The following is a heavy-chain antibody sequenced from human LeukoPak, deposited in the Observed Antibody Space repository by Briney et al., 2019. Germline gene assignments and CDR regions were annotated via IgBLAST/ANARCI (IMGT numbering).Heavy chain of an antibody. CDR2: IYYSGST. CDR3: ARGPIMVRGVTHYYYYMDV. J-gene: IGHJ6*03. D-gene: IGHD3-10*01. V-gene: IGHV4-39*07. CDR1: GGSISSSSYY. Sequence: PSETLSLTCTVSGGSISSSSYYWGWIRQPPGKGLEWIGSIYYSGSTYYNPSLKSRVTISVDTSKNQFSLKLSSVTAADTAVYYCARGPIMVRGVTHYYYYMDVWGKGTTVTISS.